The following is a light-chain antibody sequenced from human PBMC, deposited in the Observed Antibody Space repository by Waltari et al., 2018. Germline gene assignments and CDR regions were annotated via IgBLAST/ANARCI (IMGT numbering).Light chain of an antibody. CDR1: SGHTSYA. CDR2: INSDGSH. V-gene: IGLV4-69*01. CDR3: QTWDTGILV. Sequence: QLVLTQSPSASASLGASVKVTCTLSSGHTSYAIAWHQQQPEKGPRYLMKINSDGSHSKGDGIPDRVSGSSSGAERYLTISSLQSEDDADYYCQTWDTGILVFGGGTKLTVL. J-gene: IGLJ3*02.